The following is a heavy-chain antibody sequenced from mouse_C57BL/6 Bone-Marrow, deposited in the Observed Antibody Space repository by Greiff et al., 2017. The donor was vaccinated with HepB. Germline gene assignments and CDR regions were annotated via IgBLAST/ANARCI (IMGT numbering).Heavy chain of an antibody. CDR1: GYSITSGYY. CDR2: ISYDGSN. CDR3: AREGDDGSRGAWFAY. J-gene: IGHJ3*01. Sequence: EVQLQESGPGLVKPSQSLSLTCSVTGYSITSGYYWNWIRQFPGNRLAWMGYISYDGSNNYNPSLKHRISITRDTSKNQFFLKWNSVTTEDTATYYCAREGDDGSRGAWFAYWGQGTLVTVSA. D-gene: IGHD1-1*01. V-gene: IGHV3-6*01.